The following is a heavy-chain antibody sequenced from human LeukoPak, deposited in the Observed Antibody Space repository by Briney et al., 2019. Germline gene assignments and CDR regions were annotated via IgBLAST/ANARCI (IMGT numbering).Heavy chain of an antibody. CDR3: ARDGRDSSSGYVDY. J-gene: IGHJ4*02. V-gene: IGHV4-59*01. Sequence: SETLSLTCTVSGGSISSYYWSWIRQPPGKGLEWIGYIYYSGSTNYNPSLKSRVTISVDTSKNQFSLRLSSVTAADTAVYYCARDGRDSSSGYVDYWGQGTLVTVSS. CDR1: GGSISSYY. D-gene: IGHD6-13*01. CDR2: IYYSGST.